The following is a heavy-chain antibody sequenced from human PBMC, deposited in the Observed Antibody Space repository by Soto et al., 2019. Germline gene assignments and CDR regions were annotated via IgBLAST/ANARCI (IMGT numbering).Heavy chain of an antibody. CDR3: ARDNWNSRYGMDV. Sequence: QVQLVESGGGVVRPGRSLRLSCVASEFTLSRYAMHWVRQAPGKGLEWVAVISYDGTSQYYADSVKGRFTISRDSSKNTLYLQMNSLRPADTARYYCARDNWNSRYGMDVWGQGTTVIVSS. CDR2: ISYDGTSQ. CDR1: EFTLSRYA. J-gene: IGHJ6*02. V-gene: IGHV3-30-3*01. D-gene: IGHD1-7*01.